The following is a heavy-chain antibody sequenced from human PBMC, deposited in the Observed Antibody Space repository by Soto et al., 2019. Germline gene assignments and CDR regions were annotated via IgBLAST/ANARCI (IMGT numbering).Heavy chain of an antibody. V-gene: IGHV1-69*13. CDR3: ARAKGGYSYGRHFDY. CDR2: IIPIFGTA. Sequence: VASVKVSCKASGGTFSSYAISWVRQAPGQGLEWMGGIIPIFGTANYAQKFQGRVTITADESTSTAYMELSSLRSEDTAVYYCARAKGGYSYGRHFDYWGQGTLVTVSS. J-gene: IGHJ4*02. D-gene: IGHD5-18*01. CDR1: GGTFSSYA.